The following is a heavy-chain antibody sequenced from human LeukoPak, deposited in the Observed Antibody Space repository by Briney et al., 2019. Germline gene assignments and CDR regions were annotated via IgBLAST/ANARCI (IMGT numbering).Heavy chain of an antibody. Sequence: SETLSLTCAVYGGSFSGYYWSWIRQPPGKGLEWIGEINHSGSTNYNPSLKSRVTISVDTSKNQFSLKLSSVTAADTAVYYCARGVNNWNVDVFDIWGQGTMVTVSS. J-gene: IGHJ3*02. D-gene: IGHD1-20*01. CDR1: GGSFSGYY. CDR2: INHSGST. CDR3: ARGVNNWNVDVFDI. V-gene: IGHV4-34*01.